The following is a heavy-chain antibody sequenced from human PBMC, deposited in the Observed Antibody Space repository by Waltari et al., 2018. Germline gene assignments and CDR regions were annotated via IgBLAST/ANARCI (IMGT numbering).Heavy chain of an antibody. V-gene: IGHV3-48*04. CDR3: VRGWLENTFDI. D-gene: IGHD5-12*01. Sequence: EVQVVESGGGLVHSGGSLRFSCAASGFTFRGFSLFWVRQSPGKGLAWLSFIGPGSTPIYYADSVKGRFTISTDNSRNSLYLQMNSLRTEDTAVYYCVRGWLENTFDIWGRGTLVTVSS. CDR1: GFTFRGFS. CDR2: IGPGSTPI. J-gene: IGHJ3*02.